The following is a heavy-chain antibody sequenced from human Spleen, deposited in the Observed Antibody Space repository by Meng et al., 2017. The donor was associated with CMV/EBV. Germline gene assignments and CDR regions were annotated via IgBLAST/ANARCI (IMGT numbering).Heavy chain of an antibody. Sequence: GGSLRLSCAASGFTFSSYSMNWVRQAPGKGLEWVSSISSSSSTIYYADSVKGRFTTSRDNAKNSLYLQMNSLRAEDTAVYYCARDGLQFDYWGQGTLVTVSS. CDR3: ARDGLQFDY. J-gene: IGHJ4*02. CDR1: GFTFSSYS. V-gene: IGHV3-48*04. CDR2: ISSSSSTI.